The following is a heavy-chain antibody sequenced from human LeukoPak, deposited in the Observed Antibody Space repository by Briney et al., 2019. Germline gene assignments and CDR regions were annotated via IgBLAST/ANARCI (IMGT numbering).Heavy chain of an antibody. CDR2: IYYSGST. CDR1: GGSISSSSYY. CDR3: ARHVSSSWYLKGAYYFDY. V-gene: IGHV4-39*01. J-gene: IGHJ4*02. D-gene: IGHD6-13*01. Sequence: PSETLSLTCTVSGGSISSSSYYWGWIRQPPGKGLEWIGSIYYSGSTYYNPSLKSRVTISVDTSKNQFSLKLSSVTAADTAVYYCARHVSSSWYLKGAYYFDYWGQGTLVTVSS.